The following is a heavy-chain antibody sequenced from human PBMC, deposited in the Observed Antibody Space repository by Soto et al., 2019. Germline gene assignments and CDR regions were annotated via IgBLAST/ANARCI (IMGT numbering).Heavy chain of an antibody. D-gene: IGHD6-13*01. CDR3: VRDCYASSCFDY. CDR1: GGSISSYY. V-gene: IGHV4-59*01. J-gene: IGHJ4*02. Sequence: QVQLQESGPGLVKPSETLSLTCTVSGGSISSYYWSWIRQPPGKGLEWIGYISYSGSTNYNPSLKSRVTISVDTSKNQFSLKVGSVTAADTAVYYCVRDCYASSCFDYWGQGIPVTVSS. CDR2: ISYSGST.